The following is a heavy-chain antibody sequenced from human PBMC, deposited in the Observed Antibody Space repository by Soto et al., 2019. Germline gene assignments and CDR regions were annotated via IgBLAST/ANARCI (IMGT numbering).Heavy chain of an antibody. J-gene: IGHJ6*02. Sequence: GSLRLSCAASGFTFSSYAMSWVRRAPGKGLEWVSAISGSGGSTYYADSVEGRFTISRDNSKNTLYLQMNSLRAEDTAVYYCAKDAKRRITIFGVVDYYGMDVWGQGTTVTVSS. V-gene: IGHV3-23*01. D-gene: IGHD3-3*01. CDR1: GFTFSSYA. CDR2: ISGSGGST. CDR3: AKDAKRRITIFGVVDYYGMDV.